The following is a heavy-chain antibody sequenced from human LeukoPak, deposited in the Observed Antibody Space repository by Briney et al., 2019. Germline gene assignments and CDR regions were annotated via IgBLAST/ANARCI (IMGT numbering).Heavy chain of an antibody. CDR2: IYYTGSS. CDR3: ARGYCSGGVCYSDDACDI. Sequence: SETLSLTCTVSVGSIRSGGHYWSWIRQHRGKGLEWIGYIYYTGSSDYNPSLKSRVALSVDTSKNQFSLRLNSVTAADTAVYYCARGYCSGGVCYSDDACDIWGQGTMVTVSS. J-gene: IGHJ3*02. V-gene: IGHV4-31*03. D-gene: IGHD2-15*01. CDR1: VGSIRSGGHY.